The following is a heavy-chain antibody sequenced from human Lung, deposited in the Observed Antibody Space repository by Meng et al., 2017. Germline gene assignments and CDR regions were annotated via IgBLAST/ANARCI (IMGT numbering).Heavy chain of an antibody. J-gene: IGHJ2*01. CDR2: IYNSGST. V-gene: IGHV4-30-4*01. CDR1: GGSISSSNSY. Sequence: QGKLWESGQGLLKPSKTLSLTCTVSGGSISSSNSYWSWIRQPPGKGLEWSGHIYNSGSTYYNPSLKSRITISVDTSKNQFSLKLSSVTAADTAVYYCARGQKGYFDLWGRGTLVTVSS. CDR3: ARGQKGYFDL.